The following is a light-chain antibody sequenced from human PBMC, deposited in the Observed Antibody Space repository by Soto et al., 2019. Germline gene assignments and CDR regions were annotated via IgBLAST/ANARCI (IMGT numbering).Light chain of an antibody. Sequence: ESVLTQSPATLSLSPGQRATLSCRASQSVSSSLAWYQQKPGQAPRLLISDASNRATGIPARFSGSGSGTDFTLTISSLEPEDFAVYYCQQRRDWWTFGQGTKVDIK. CDR2: DAS. J-gene: IGKJ1*01. CDR1: QSVSSS. V-gene: IGKV3-11*01. CDR3: QQRRDWWT.